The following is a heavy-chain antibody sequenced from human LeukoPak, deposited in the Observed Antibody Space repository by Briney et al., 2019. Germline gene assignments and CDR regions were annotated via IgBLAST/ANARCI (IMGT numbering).Heavy chain of an antibody. CDR3: ARIRGDYSNKKYFDY. D-gene: IGHD4-11*01. V-gene: IGHV4-30-2*01. J-gene: IGHJ4*02. Sequence: PSQTLSLTCAVSGGSISSGGYSWSWIRQPPGKGLEWIGYIYHSGSTYYNPSLKNRVTVSVDTSKNQFSLKLSSVTATDTAVYYCARIRGDYSNKKYFDYWGQGTLVTVSS. CDR1: GGSISSGGYS. CDR2: IYHSGST.